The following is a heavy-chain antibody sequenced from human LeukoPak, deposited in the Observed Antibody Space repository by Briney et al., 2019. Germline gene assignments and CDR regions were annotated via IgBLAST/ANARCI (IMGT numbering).Heavy chain of an antibody. CDR1: GFIFSGYW. Sequence: PGGSLRLSCAASGFIFSGYWMTWVRQAPGEGLQWVASIKQDGSDSYHVDSVKGRFTISRDNAKNSLFLQMNNLRAGDTAVYYCAKNIAAPGRVDYQYYGMDEWGHGTTVTVSS. D-gene: IGHD6-25*01. CDR2: IKQDGSDS. CDR3: AKNIAAPGRVDYQYYGMDE. J-gene: IGHJ6*02. V-gene: IGHV3-7*01.